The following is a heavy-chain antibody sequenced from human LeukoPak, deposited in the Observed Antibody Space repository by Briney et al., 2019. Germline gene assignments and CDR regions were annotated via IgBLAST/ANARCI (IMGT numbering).Heavy chain of an antibody. V-gene: IGHV1-69*05. CDR3: ASSYGYGSSLHY. D-gene: IGHD5-18*01. J-gene: IGHJ4*02. CDR1: GGTFSSYA. CDR2: IIPIFGTA. Sequence: SVKVSCKASGGTFSSYAISWVRQAPGQGLEWMGGIIPIFGTANYAQKFQGRVTITTDESTSTAYMELSSLRSEDTAVYYCASSYGYGSSLHYWGQGTLVTVSS.